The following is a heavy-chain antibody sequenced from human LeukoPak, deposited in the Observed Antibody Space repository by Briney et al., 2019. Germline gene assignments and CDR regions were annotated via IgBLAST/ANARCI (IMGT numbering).Heavy chain of an antibody. CDR3: ARAYSSGSYGY. CDR2: ISSSDSST. CDR1: GFTFSSSA. Sequence: GGSLRLSCAASGFTFSSSAMSWVRQAPGKGLEWVSTISSSDSSTYYADSVKGRFTISRDNSKNTLYLQMGSLRAEDMAVYYCARAYSSGSYGYWGQGTLVTVSS. J-gene: IGHJ4*02. V-gene: IGHV3-23*01. D-gene: IGHD1-26*01.